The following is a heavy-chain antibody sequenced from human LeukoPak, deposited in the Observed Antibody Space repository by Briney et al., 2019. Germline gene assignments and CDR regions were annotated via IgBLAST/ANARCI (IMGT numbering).Heavy chain of an antibody. CDR2: INPSGGST. CDR3: ARELLLNHDHPAQFYYYGMDV. J-gene: IGHJ6*02. Sequence: ASVNVSCKASGYTFTSYYMHWVRQAPGQGLEWMGIINPSGGSTSYAQKFQGRVTMTRDTSASTAYMELSSLRSEDTAVYYCARELLLNHDHPAQFYYYGMDVWGQGTTVTVSS. CDR1: GYTFTSYY. V-gene: IGHV1-46*01. D-gene: IGHD2-21*02.